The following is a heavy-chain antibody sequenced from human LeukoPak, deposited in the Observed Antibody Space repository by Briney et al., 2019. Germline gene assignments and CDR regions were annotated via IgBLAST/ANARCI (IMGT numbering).Heavy chain of an antibody. D-gene: IGHD4-17*01. V-gene: IGHV4-38-2*02. Sequence: SETLSLTCTVSGYSISSGYYWGWIRQPPGKGLEWIGSIYHSGSTYYNPSLKSRVTISVDTSKNQFSLKLSSVTAADTAVYYCARLGTTVITGDIYWGQGTLVTVSS. J-gene: IGHJ4*02. CDR3: ARLGTTVITGDIY. CDR1: GYSISSGYY. CDR2: IYHSGST.